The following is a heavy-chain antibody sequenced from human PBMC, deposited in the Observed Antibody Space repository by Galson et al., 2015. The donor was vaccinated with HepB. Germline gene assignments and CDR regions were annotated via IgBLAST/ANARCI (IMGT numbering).Heavy chain of an antibody. Sequence: SVKVSCKASGHTFTGYHMHWVRQAPGQGLEWMGWISPHSGGTKYSQNFQGRVTMTRDTSINTAYMELSRLRSDDTAVYYCSTGNWGVLEYWGQGTLVTVSS. D-gene: IGHD7-27*01. CDR3: STGNWGVLEY. J-gene: IGHJ4*02. CDR1: GHTFTGYH. CDR2: ISPHSGGT. V-gene: IGHV1-2*02.